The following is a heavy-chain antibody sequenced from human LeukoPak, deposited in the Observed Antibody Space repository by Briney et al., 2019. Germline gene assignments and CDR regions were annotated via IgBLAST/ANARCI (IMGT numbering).Heavy chain of an antibody. D-gene: IGHD1-26*01. CDR1: GFTFSNYA. CDR3: ARADSGSYSVFDY. CDR2: LSDSGVYT. J-gene: IGHJ4*02. Sequence: GGSLRLSCAASGFTFSNYAMTWVRQAPGKGLEWVSILSDSGVYTYYADSVKGRFTISRDNAKNSLYLQMNSLRAEDTAVYYCARADSGSYSVFDYWGQGTLVTVSS. V-gene: IGHV3-21*01.